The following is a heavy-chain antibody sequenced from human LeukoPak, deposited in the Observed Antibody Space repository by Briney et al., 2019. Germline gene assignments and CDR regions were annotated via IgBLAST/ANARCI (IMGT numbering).Heavy chain of an antibody. CDR3: AREEGVLRGSSSDYYYYYMDV. CDR1: GYTFTSYG. J-gene: IGHJ6*03. V-gene: IGHV7-4-1*02. D-gene: IGHD6-6*01. CDR2: INTNTGNP. Sequence: ASVKVSCKASGYTFTSYGISWVRQAPGQGLEWMGWINTNTGNPTYAQGFTGRFVFSLDTSVSTAYLQISSLKAEDTAVYYCAREEGVLRGSSSDYYYYYMDVWGKGTTVTVS.